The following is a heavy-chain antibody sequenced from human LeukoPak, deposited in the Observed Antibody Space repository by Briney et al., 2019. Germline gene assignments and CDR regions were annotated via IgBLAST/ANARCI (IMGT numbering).Heavy chain of an antibody. V-gene: IGHV3-7*01. Sequence: GGPQRLFCAASGFTFSTYWMSWVREAPGKGLEWVANIKQDGSEKYYVGSVKGRFTISRDNAKNSLYLQKNSLRAEDTAVYYCARDAEEVVVAATSLYGSLVYWGQGTLVTVSS. D-gene: IGHD2-15*01. CDR1: GFTFSTYW. CDR3: ARDAEEVVVAATSLYGSLVY. CDR2: IKQDGSEK. J-gene: IGHJ4*02.